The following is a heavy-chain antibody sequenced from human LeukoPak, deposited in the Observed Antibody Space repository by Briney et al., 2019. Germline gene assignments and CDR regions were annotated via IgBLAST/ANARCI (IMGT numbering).Heavy chain of an antibody. V-gene: IGHV3-33*01. CDR2: IWYDGSNK. CDR3: AANFDF. CDR1: GFTFSNYG. Sequence: GGSLRLSCAASGFTFSNYGMHWVRQAPGKGLEWVAIIWYDGSNKYYEDSVKGRFTISRDNSKNTLYLEMNSLRAEDTAVYYCAANFDFWGQGTLVTVSS. D-gene: IGHD2-8*01. J-gene: IGHJ4*02.